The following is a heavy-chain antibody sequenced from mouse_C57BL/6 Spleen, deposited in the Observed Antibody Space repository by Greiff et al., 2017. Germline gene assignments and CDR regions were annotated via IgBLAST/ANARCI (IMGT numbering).Heavy chain of an antibody. J-gene: IGHJ2*01. V-gene: IGHV5-16*01. CDR1: GFTFSDYY. CDR3: ARDLDGYYNY. Sequence: EVKLVDSEGGLVQPGSSMKLSCTASGFTFSDYYMAWVRQVPENGLEWVANINYDGSSTYYLDSLKSRFIISRDNAKNILYLQMSSLKSEDTATYYCARDLDGYYNYWGQGTTLTVSS. CDR2: INYDGSST. D-gene: IGHD2-3*01.